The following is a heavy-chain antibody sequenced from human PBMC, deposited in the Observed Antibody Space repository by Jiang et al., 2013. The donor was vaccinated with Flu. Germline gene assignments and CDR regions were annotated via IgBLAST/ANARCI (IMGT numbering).Heavy chain of an antibody. J-gene: IGHJ4*02. CDR2: EDGET. D-gene: IGHD2-15*01. CDR3: ATDAGYRDYFDY. V-gene: IGHV1-24*01. Sequence: EDGETIYAQKFQGRVTMTEDTSTDTAYMELSSLRSEDTAVYYCATDAGYRDYFDYWGQGTLVTVSS.